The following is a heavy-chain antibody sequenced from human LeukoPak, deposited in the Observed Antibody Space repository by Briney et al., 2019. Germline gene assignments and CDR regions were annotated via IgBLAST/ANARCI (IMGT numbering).Heavy chain of an antibody. J-gene: IGHJ5*02. Sequence: ASVKVSCKVSGYTLTELSMHWVRQAPGKGLEWMGGFDPEDGETIYAQKFQGRVTMTEDTSTDTAYMELSSLRSEDTAVYYCATGGYCSSTSCPGDWFDPWGQGTLVTVSS. CDR2: FDPEDGET. D-gene: IGHD2-2*01. V-gene: IGHV1-24*01. CDR3: ATGGYCSSTSCPGDWFDP. CDR1: GYTLTELS.